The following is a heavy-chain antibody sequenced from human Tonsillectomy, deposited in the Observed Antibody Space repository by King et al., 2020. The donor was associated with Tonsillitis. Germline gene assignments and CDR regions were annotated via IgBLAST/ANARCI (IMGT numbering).Heavy chain of an antibody. CDR2: IYSGGST. J-gene: IGHJ5*02. Sequence: VQLVETGGGLIQPGGSLRLSCAASGFTVSSNYMSWVRQAPGKGLEWVSVIYSGGSTYYADSVKGRFTISRDNSKNTLYLQMNSLRAEDTAVYYCAIYSGYDPGSYWFDPWGQGTLVTVSS. CDR1: GFTVSSNY. V-gene: IGHV3-53*02. D-gene: IGHD5-12*01. CDR3: AIYSGYDPGSYWFDP.